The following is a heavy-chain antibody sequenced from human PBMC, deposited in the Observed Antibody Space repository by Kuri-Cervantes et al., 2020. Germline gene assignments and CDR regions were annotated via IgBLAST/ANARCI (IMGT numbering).Heavy chain of an antibody. Sequence: GESLKISCAASGFTFNSYWMSWVRQAPGKGLEWVGRIKSKTDGGTTDYAAPVKGRFTISRDDSKNTLYLQMNSLKTEDTAVYYCTTSLEGYYFDYWGQGTLVTVSS. V-gene: IGHV3-15*01. CDR2: IKSKTDGGTT. CDR3: TTSLEGYYFDY. J-gene: IGHJ4*02. CDR1: GFTFNSYW. D-gene: IGHD1-1*01.